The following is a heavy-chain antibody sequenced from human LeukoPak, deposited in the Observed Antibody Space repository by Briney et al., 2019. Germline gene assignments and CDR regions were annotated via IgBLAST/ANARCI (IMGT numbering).Heavy chain of an antibody. CDR3: ARGYGSGSEDY. CDR1: GFTFSSYT. Sequence: GGSLRLSCAASGFTFSSYTMNWVRQAPGKGLEWVSSISSSSSYIYYADSLKGRFTISRDNAKNSLYLQMNSLRAEDTAVYYCARGYGSGSEDYWGQGTLVTVSS. V-gene: IGHV3-21*01. D-gene: IGHD3-10*01. J-gene: IGHJ4*02. CDR2: ISSSSSYI.